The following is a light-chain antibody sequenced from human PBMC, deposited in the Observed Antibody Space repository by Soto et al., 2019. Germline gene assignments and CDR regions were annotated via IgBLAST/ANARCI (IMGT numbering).Light chain of an antibody. CDR2: DVS. CDR1: SSDVGSYNY. J-gene: IGLJ2*01. CDR3: SSYTSSSTLVV. Sequence: QSALTPPASVSGSPGQSITVSCTGTSSDVGSYNYVSWYQQHPDKAPKLMIYDVSDRPSGVSNRFSASQSGNTASLTISGLQAEDEADYYCSSYTSSSTLVVFGGGTKLTVL. V-gene: IGLV2-14*03.